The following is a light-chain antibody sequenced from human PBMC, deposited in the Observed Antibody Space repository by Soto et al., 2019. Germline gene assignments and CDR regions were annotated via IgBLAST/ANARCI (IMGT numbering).Light chain of an antibody. CDR3: SSYAGSNNFV. CDR2: EVT. V-gene: IGLV2-8*01. CDR1: SSDVGDYNY. Sequence: QSVLTQPPSASGSPGQSVTISCTGTSSDVGDYNYVSWYQQHPGKAPKLMIYEVTKRPSGVPDRFSGSKSGNTASPTVSGLQAEDEADYYCSSYAGSNNFVFGTGTKVTVL. J-gene: IGLJ1*01.